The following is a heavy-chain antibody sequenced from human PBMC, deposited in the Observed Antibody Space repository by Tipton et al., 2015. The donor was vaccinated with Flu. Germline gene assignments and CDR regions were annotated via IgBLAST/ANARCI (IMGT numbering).Heavy chain of an antibody. D-gene: IGHD4-23*01. J-gene: IGHJ4*02. Sequence: SLRLSCAASGFTFSNYWMNWVRQAPGKGLEWVANIKQDGSEKYYVDSVKGRFTISGDNAKNSLYLQMNSLRAEDTAVYYCARGGNQSPKHFDYWGQGTLVTVSS. CDR2: IKQDGSEK. V-gene: IGHV3-7*01. CDR1: GFTFSNYW. CDR3: ARGGNQSPKHFDY.